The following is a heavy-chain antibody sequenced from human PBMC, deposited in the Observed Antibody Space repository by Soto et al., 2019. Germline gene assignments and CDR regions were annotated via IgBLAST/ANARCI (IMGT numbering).Heavy chain of an antibody. J-gene: IGHJ4*02. Sequence: ASVKVSCKASGGTFSSYAISWVRQAPGQGLEWMGGIIPIFGTANYAQKFQGRVTITADESTSTAYMELSSLRSEDTAVYYCAREGRIAVAVFDYWGQGTLVTVSS. CDR1: GGTFSSYA. V-gene: IGHV1-69*13. CDR3: AREGRIAVAVFDY. D-gene: IGHD6-19*01. CDR2: IIPIFGTA.